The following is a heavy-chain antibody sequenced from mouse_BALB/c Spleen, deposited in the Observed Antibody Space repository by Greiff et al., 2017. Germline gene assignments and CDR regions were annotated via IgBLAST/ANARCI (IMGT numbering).Heavy chain of an antibody. V-gene: IGHV14-1*02. CDR1: GFNIKDYY. CDR3: ARKEDGYYVGAMDY. J-gene: IGHJ4*01. D-gene: IGHD2-3*01. Sequence: VQLQQSGAELVRPGALVKLSCKASGFNIKDYYMHWVKQRPEQGLEWIGWIDPENGNTIYDPKFQGKASITADTSSNTAYLQLSSLTSEDTAVYYCARKEDGYYVGAMDYWGQGTSVTVSS. CDR2: IDPENGNT.